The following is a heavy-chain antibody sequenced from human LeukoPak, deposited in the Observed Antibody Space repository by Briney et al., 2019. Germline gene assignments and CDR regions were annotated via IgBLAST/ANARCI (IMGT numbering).Heavy chain of an antibody. CDR1: GYTFTSYG. D-gene: IGHD3-10*01. V-gene: IGHV1-18*01. CDR2: ISAYNGNT. Sequence: ASVKVSCKASGYTFTSYGISWVRQAPGQGLEWMGWISAYNGNTNYAQKLQGRVTMTTDTSTSTAYMELRSLRSDDTAVYYCARTSLFMSYLSYYYMDVWGKGTTVTVSS. J-gene: IGHJ6*03. CDR3: ARTSLFMSYLSYYYMDV.